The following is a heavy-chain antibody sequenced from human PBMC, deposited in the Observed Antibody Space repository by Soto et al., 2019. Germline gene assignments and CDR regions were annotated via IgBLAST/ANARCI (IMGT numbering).Heavy chain of an antibody. CDR3: ARQPTTGDTDLWFDP. J-gene: IGHJ5*02. V-gene: IGHV4-39*01. CDR1: GGSISTSRSY. D-gene: IGHD2-21*01. Sequence: QLQLLESGPGLVKASETLSLTCNVSGGSISTSRSYWAWIRQPPGKGLEWLANIFYSGSTYYNPAIARRVTVAVDTSKNEFSLKFRSVTAADTAVYCCARQPTTGDTDLWFDPWGQGTLVTVSS. CDR2: IFYSGST.